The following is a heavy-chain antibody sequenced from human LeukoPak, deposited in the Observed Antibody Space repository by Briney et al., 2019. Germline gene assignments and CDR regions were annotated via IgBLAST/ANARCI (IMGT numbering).Heavy chain of an antibody. V-gene: IGHV3-9*01. CDR1: GFTFDDYA. CDR2: ISWNSVSV. CDR3: AKDTHSSAWYYFDY. D-gene: IGHD6-19*01. J-gene: IGHJ4*02. Sequence: PGRSLRLSCAASGFTFDDYAMHWVRQAPGKGLEWVSGISWNSVSVVYADSVKGRFTISRDNAKNSLYLQMNSLIAEDTALYYCAKDTHSSAWYYFDYWGQGILVTVSS.